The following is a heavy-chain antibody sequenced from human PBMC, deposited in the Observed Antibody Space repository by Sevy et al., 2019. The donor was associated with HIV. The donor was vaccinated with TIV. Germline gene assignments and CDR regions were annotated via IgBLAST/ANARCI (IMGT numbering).Heavy chain of an antibody. Sequence: GGSLRLSCAASGFSFSKYWMSWVRQAPGKGLEWVANIKEDGSQKNYLGSVKGGFTISRDKAKNLLYLQMNNLGADDTAVYYCARDPDILSGYPSHYFDYWGQGTLVTVSS. CDR3: ARDPDILSGYPSHYFDY. D-gene: IGHD3-9*01. J-gene: IGHJ4*02. CDR1: GFSFSKYW. CDR2: IKEDGSQK. V-gene: IGHV3-7*01.